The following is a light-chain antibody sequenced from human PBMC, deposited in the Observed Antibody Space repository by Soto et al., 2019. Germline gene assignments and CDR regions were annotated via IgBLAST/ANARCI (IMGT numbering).Light chain of an antibody. V-gene: IGLV1-44*01. J-gene: IGLJ2*01. Sequence: QSVVTQPPSASGTPGRRVTIFCSGRSPNIGSNTVNWYQHLPGTAPKLLIYSNNQRPSGVPDRLSGSKSGTSASLAISGLQSEDEADYYCAAWDDSLNGVIFGGGTKVTVL. CDR3: AAWDDSLNGVI. CDR1: SPNIGSNT. CDR2: SNN.